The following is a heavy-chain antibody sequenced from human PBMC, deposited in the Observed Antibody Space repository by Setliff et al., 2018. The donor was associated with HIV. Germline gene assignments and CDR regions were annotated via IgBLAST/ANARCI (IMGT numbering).Heavy chain of an antibody. J-gene: IGHJ4*02. CDR2: MNPSTGEV. CDR3: ARPSHVYGDNGPLGY. Sequence: ASVKVSCKTFGYSFTAYQHNWVRQATGQALEWMAWMNPSTGEVGYAQKFQGRLAMTRDSSANIAYMELRGLRSEDTAIYYCARPSHVYGDNGPLGYWGQGTLVTVSS. V-gene: IGHV1-8*01. CDR1: GYSFTAYQ. D-gene: IGHD2-21*01.